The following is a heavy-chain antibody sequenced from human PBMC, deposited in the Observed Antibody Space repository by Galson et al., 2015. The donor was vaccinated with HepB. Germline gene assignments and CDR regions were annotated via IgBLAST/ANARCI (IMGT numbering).Heavy chain of an antibody. Sequence: SLRLSCAASGFTFSSYNMNWVRQAPGKGLEWVSYISSSSSTKYYADSVKGRFTISRDNAKNSLDLQMNSLRAEDTAVYYCARSWNWGKNAFDIWGQGTMVTVSS. V-gene: IGHV3-48*04. CDR3: ARSWNWGKNAFDI. CDR2: ISSSSSTK. D-gene: IGHD7-27*01. J-gene: IGHJ3*02. CDR1: GFTFSSYN.